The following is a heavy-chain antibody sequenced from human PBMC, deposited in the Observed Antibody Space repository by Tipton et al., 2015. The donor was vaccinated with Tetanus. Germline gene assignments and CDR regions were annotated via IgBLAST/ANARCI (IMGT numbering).Heavy chain of an antibody. V-gene: IGHV5-51*01. CDR1: GYMFSSHW. CDR2: IYPGDSGT. CDR3: GRPRGSSTNNLDI. D-gene: IGHD2-2*01. Sequence: QSGPEVKQPGESLKISCKGSGYMFSSHWIGWVRQVPGKGLEWMGIIYPGDSGTTYSPSFQGQVTISVDKSISTAYLQWSSLKASDTAIYYCGRPRGSSTNNLDIWGQGTLVTVSS. J-gene: IGHJ4*02.